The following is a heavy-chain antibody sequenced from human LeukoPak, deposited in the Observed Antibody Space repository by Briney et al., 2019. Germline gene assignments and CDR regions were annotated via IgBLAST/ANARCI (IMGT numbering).Heavy chain of an antibody. D-gene: IGHD3-10*01. CDR2: INHSGST. J-gene: IGHJ4*02. V-gene: IGHV4-34*01. Sequence: SETLSLTCAVYGGSFSGSYWSWIRQPPGKGLEWIGEINHSGSTNYNPSLKSRVTISVETSKNQFSLKLSSVTAADTAVYYCARLWFGESDYFDYWGQGTLVTVSS. CDR1: GGSFSGSY. CDR3: ARLWFGESDYFDY.